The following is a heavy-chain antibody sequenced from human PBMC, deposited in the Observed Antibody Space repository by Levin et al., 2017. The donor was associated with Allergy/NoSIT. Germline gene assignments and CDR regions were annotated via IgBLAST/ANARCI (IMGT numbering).Heavy chain of an antibody. J-gene: IGHJ6*02. Sequence: GESLKISCKASGYTFTGYYMHWVRQAPGQGLEWMGWINPNSGGTNYAQKFQGRVTMTRDTSISTAYMELSRLRSDDTAVYYCARDHYYGSGSMDVWGQGTTVTVSS. CDR2: INPNSGGT. CDR3: ARDHYYGSGSMDV. CDR1: GYTFTGYY. V-gene: IGHV1-2*02. D-gene: IGHD3-10*01.